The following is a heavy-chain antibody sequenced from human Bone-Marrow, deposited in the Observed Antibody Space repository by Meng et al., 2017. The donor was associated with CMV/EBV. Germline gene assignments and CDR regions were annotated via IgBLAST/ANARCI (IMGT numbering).Heavy chain of an antibody. Sequence: GSLRLSCTVSGYSISSGYYWGWIRQPPGKGLEWIGSIYHSGSTYYNPSLKSRVTISVDTSKNQFSLKLSSVTAADTAVYYCARDFSGYDSCWGQGTRVTVSS. CDR2: IYHSGST. D-gene: IGHD5-12*01. V-gene: IGHV4-38-2*02. CDR1: GYSISSGYY. J-gene: IGHJ4*02. CDR3: ARDFSGYDSC.